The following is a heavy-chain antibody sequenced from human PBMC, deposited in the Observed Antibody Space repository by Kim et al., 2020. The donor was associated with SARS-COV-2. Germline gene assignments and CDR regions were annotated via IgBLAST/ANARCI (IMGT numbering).Heavy chain of an antibody. J-gene: IGHJ6*02. CDR1: GFTFSSYD. CDR3: ARSRGDYDILTDDYYYYGMDV. D-gene: IGHD3-9*01. CDR2: IGTAGDT. V-gene: IGHV3-13*04. Sequence: GGSLRLSCAASGFTFSSYDMHWVRQATGKGLEWVSAIGTAGDTYYPGSVKGRFTISRENAKNSLYLQMNSLRAGDTAVYYGARSRGDYDILTDDYYYYGMDVWGQGTTVTVSS.